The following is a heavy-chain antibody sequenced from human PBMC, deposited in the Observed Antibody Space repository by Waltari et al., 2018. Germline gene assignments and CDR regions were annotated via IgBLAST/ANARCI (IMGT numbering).Heavy chain of an antibody. CDR1: GFISHNPA. Sequence: DVQLVESGGDFIQPGGSLRLSCATSGFISHNPAVSWVRQAPGKGLEWVSSISDGGVATYYADSVKGRFTISRDDSRNTVYLQMNSLRVDDTALYYCAGGLGELLPFDHWGQGALVTVSS. J-gene: IGHJ4*02. CDR2: ISDGGVAT. V-gene: IGHV3-23*04. D-gene: IGHD3-10*01. CDR3: AGGLGELLPFDH.